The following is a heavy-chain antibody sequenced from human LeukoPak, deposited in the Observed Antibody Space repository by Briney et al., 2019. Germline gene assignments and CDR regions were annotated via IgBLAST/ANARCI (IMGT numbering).Heavy chain of an antibody. CDR1: GFTFSSYS. D-gene: IGHD6-13*01. CDR2: ISSSSSYI. Sequence: GGSLRLSCAASGFTFSSYSMNWVRQAPGKGLEWVSSISSSSSYIYYADSVKGRFTISRDNAKNSLYLQMNSLRAEDTAVYYCARDGIAAAAYYFDYWGQGTLVTISS. CDR3: ARDGIAAAAYYFDY. V-gene: IGHV3-21*01. J-gene: IGHJ4*02.